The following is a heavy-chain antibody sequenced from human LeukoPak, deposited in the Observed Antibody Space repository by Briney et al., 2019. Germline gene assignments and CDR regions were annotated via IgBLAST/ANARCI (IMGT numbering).Heavy chain of an antibody. CDR3: AGTSRDGYNPRSFDY. Sequence: SETLSLTCAVYGGSFSGYYWSWIRQPPGKGLEWIGEINHSGSTNYNPSLKSRVTISVDTSKNQFSLKLSSVTAADTAVYYCAGTSRDGYNPRSFDYWGQGTLVTVSS. CDR2: INHSGST. V-gene: IGHV4-34*01. CDR1: GGSFSGYY. D-gene: IGHD5-24*01. J-gene: IGHJ4*02.